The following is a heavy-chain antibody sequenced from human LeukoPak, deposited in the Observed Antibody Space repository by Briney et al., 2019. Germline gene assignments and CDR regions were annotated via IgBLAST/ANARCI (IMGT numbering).Heavy chain of an antibody. J-gene: IGHJ4*02. D-gene: IGHD3-22*01. CDR1: GVSISSYY. V-gene: IGHV4-59*01. CDR3: ARVRPQYYYDSSGYCFDY. CDR2: IYYSGST. Sequence: SETLSLTCTVSGVSISSYYWSWIRQPPGKGLEWIGYIYYSGSTNYNPSLKSRVTISVDTSKNQFSLKLSSVTAADTAVYYCARVRPQYYYDSSGYCFDYWGQGTLVTVSS.